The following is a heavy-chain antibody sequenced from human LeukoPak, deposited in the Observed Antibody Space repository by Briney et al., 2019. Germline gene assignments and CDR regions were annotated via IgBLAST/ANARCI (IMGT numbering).Heavy chain of an antibody. J-gene: IGHJ4*02. D-gene: IGHD6-13*01. CDR1: GYTFTGYY. V-gene: IGHV1-18*04. CDR3: ARELAADLDY. CDR2: ISAYNGNT. Sequence: ASVKVSCKASGYTFTGYYMHWVRQAPGQGLEWMGWISAYNGNTNYAQKLQGRVTMTTDTSTSTAYMELRSLRSDDTAVYYCARELAADLDYWGQGTLVTVSS.